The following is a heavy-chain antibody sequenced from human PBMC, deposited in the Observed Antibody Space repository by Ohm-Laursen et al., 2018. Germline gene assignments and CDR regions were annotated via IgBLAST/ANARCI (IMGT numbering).Heavy chain of an antibody. Sequence: SETLSLTCTVPGGSISSYNWTWIRQPPGQGLEWIGYMYNSGSTNSNPSIKSRVTLSVDTSKNQFSLKLTSVTAADTAVYYCARLGHYYDTSDTGIDVWGQGTTVTVS. D-gene: IGHD3-22*01. CDR3: ARLGHYYDTSDTGIDV. V-gene: IGHV4-59*01. CDR2: MYNSGST. J-gene: IGHJ6*02. CDR1: GGSISSYN.